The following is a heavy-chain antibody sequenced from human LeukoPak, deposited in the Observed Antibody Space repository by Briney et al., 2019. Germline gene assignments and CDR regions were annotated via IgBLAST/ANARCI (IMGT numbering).Heavy chain of an antibody. CDR3: LRDYGGT. CDR2: IKEDGSQQ. CDR1: GFMFSSYW. J-gene: IGHJ5*02. Sequence: GGSLRLSCAASGFMFSSYWMSWVRQTPGKGLEWVANIKEDGSQQYYIDSVTGRFTISRDNAKNSLYLQMNSPRAEDTAVYYCLRDYGGTWGQGSLVSVSS. V-gene: IGHV3-7*04. D-gene: IGHD4-23*01.